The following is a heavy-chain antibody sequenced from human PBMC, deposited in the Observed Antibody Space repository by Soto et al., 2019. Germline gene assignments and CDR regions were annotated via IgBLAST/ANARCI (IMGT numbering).Heavy chain of an antibody. D-gene: IGHD2-2*01. J-gene: IGHJ5*02. Sequence: EVQLLESGGGLVQPGGSLRLSCAASGFTFGSYAMSWVRQAPGKGLEWVSTISGSGGNTYYADSVKGRFTSSRDNSRNTLYLQMNSLRAEDTAIYYCAKGVIPAASPRWFDPWGQGTLVTVSS. CDR2: ISGSGGNT. V-gene: IGHV3-23*01. CDR3: AKGVIPAASPRWFDP. CDR1: GFTFGSYA.